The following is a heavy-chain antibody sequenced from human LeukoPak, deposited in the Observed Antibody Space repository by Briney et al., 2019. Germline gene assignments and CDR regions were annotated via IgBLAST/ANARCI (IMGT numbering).Heavy chain of an antibody. D-gene: IGHD3-22*01. V-gene: IGHV3-23*01. CDR3: AKHRYYYDSSGYYLS. CDR2: ISGSGGST. CDR1: GFTFSSYA. Sequence: GGSLRLSCAASGFTFSSYAMSWVRQAPGKGLEWVSAISGSGGSTYYADSVKGRFTISRDNSKNTLYLQMNSLRAEDTAVYYCAKHRYYYDSSGYYLSWGQGTLVTVSS. J-gene: IGHJ5*02.